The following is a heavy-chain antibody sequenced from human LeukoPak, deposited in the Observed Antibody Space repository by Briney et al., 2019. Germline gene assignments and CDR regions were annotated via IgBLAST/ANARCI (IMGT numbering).Heavy chain of an antibody. J-gene: IGHJ4*02. D-gene: IGHD1-26*01. Sequence: GGSLRLSCIASGYPFSNYFMHWVRQAPGKGLEWLSLISHDGSHKSYADSVKGRFTVSRDNSKNTLSLQMNSLRVDDAAIYYCARDVSGSYSFDYCGQGTLITVPS. CDR2: ISHDGSHK. V-gene: IGHV3-30*04. CDR1: GYPFSNYF. CDR3: ARDVSGSYSFDY.